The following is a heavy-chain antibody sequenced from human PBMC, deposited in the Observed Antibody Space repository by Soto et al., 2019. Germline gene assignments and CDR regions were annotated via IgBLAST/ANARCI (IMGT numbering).Heavy chain of an antibody. Sequence: GSLRLSCAASGFTFSDYYMSWIRQAPGKGLEWVSYISSSGSTIYYADSVKGRFTTSRDNAKNSLYLQMNSLRAEDTAVYYCARGLYYYDSSGYPGYWGQGTLVTVSS. CDR3: ARGLYYYDSSGYPGY. D-gene: IGHD3-22*01. V-gene: IGHV3-11*01. CDR1: GFTFSDYY. CDR2: ISSSGSTI. J-gene: IGHJ4*02.